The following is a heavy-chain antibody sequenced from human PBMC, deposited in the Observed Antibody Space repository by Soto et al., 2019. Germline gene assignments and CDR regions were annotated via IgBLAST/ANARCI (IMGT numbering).Heavy chain of an antibody. CDR2: IYYSGNT. Sequence: PSETLSLTCTVSVGSISSSSYYWGWILQPPGKGLDWIGSIYYSGNTYYNPSLKSRVTISVDTSKNQFSLKLSSVTAADTAVYYCARHLHPDTAMTHCDYWGQGTLVTVSS. J-gene: IGHJ4*02. D-gene: IGHD5-18*01. V-gene: IGHV4-39*01. CDR1: VGSISSSSYY. CDR3: ARHLHPDTAMTHCDY.